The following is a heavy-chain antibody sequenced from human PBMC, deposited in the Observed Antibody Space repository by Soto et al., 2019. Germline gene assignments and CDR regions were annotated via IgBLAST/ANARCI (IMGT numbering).Heavy chain of an antibody. CDR2: IDPSDSYT. CDR3: ARHLESFPFRGSYWP. J-gene: IGHJ5*02. D-gene: IGHD1-26*01. Sequence: GESLKISCKGSGYSFTSYWISWVRQMPGKGLEWMGRIDPSDSYTNYSPSFQGHVTISADKSISTAYLQWSSLKASDTAMYYCARHLESFPFRGSYWPWGQGTLVTVPS. V-gene: IGHV5-10-1*01. CDR1: GYSFTSYW.